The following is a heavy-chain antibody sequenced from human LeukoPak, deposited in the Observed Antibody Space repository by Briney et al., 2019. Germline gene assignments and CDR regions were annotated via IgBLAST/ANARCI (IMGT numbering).Heavy chain of an antibody. V-gene: IGHV3-23*01. D-gene: IGHD4-17*01. J-gene: IGHJ4*02. CDR1: GFTFSSYA. CDR3: AKDLRLPYYFDY. Sequence: SGGSLRLSCAASGFTFSSYAMSWVRQAPGKGLEWVSAISGSGGSTYYADSVKGRFTISRDNSKNTLYLQMNSLRAEDTAVYYCAKDLRLPYYFDYWGQGTLVTVSS. CDR2: ISGSGGST.